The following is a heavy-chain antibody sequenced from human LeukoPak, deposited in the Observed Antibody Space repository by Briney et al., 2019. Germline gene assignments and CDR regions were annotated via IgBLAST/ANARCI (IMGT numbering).Heavy chain of an antibody. V-gene: IGHV3-7*01. CDR3: ARHREGATQVGLFTF. Sequence: QPGGSLILSCAASGFTFTTYWMAWVRQAPGKGLEWVANIRQDGGEKYYVDSVKGRFTISRDNAQNSLYLHISSLGAEDTAVYYCARHREGATQVGLFTFWGQGTLVIVSS. CDR2: IRQDGGEK. CDR1: GFTFTTYW. J-gene: IGHJ4*02. D-gene: IGHD3-3*01.